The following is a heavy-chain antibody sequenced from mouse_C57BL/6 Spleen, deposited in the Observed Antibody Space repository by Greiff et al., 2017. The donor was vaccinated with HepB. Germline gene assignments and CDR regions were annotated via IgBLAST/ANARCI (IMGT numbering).Heavy chain of an antibody. J-gene: IGHJ2*01. CDR1: GYTFTSYW. V-gene: IGHV1-61*01. Sequence: VKLQQPGAELVRPGSSVKLSCKASGYTFTSYWMDWVKQRPGQGLEWIGNIYPSDSETHYNQKFKDKATLTVDKSSSTAYMQLSSLTSEDSAVYYCARSSYSNYYYWGQGTTLTVSS. CDR3: ARSSYSNYYY. CDR2: IYPSDSET. D-gene: IGHD2-5*01.